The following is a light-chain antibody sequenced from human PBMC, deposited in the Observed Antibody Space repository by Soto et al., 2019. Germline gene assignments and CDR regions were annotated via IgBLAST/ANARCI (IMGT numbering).Light chain of an antibody. CDR2: EGS. CDR1: SSDVGSYNL. J-gene: IGLJ3*02. V-gene: IGLV2-23*01. CDR3: CSYAGSSTGV. Sequence: QSVLTQPASVSGSPGQSITISCTGTSSDVGSYNLVSWYQQHPGKAPKLMIYEGSKRPSGVSNRFSGSKSGNTASLTISGLQAGDEADYYCCSYAGSSTGVFGGGTQLTVL.